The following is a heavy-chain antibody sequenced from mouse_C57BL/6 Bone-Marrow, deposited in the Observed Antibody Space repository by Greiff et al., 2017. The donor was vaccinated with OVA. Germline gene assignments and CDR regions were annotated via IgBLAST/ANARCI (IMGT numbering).Heavy chain of an antibody. CDR2: IYPGDGDT. D-gene: IGHD3-2*02. CDR3: ARYETAQARVAY. Sequence: VNVVESGPELVKPGASVKISCKASGYAFSSSWMNWVKQRPGKGLEWIGRIYPGDGDTNYNGKFKGKATLTADKSSSTAYMQLSSLTSEDSAVYFCARYETAQARVAYWGQGTLVTVSA. CDR1: GYAFSSSW. V-gene: IGHV1-82*01. J-gene: IGHJ3*01.